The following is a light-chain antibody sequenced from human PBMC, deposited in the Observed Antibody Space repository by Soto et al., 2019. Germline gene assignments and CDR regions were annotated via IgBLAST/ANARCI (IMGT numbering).Light chain of an antibody. Sequence: QSVLTQPPSVSGAPGQRVTISCTGSSSNIGAGYDVHWYQQLPGTAPKRLIYGNSNRPSGVPDRFSGSKSGTSASLAITGLQAEDEADYYCQSYDSSLSGKVFGTGTKLTVL. CDR2: GNS. CDR1: SSNIGAGYD. J-gene: IGLJ1*01. CDR3: QSYDSSLSGKV. V-gene: IGLV1-40*01.